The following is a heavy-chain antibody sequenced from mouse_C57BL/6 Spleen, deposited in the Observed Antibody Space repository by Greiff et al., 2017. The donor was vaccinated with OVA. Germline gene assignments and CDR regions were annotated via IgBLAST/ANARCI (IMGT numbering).Heavy chain of an antibody. J-gene: IGHJ2*01. V-gene: IGHV1-5*01. D-gene: IGHD1-1*01. CDR3: TRGEFITTVVGDY. Sequence: EVQLQQSGTVLARPGASVKMSCKTSGYTFTSYWMHWVKQRPGQGLEWIGAIYPGNSDTSYNQKFKGKAKLTAVTSASTAYMELSSLTNEDSAVYYCTRGEFITTVVGDYWGQGTTLTVSS. CDR2: IYPGNSDT. CDR1: GYTFTSYW.